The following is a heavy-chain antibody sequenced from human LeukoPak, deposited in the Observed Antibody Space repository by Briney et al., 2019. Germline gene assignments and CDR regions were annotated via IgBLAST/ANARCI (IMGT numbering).Heavy chain of an antibody. Sequence: GGSLRLSCAASGFTFSSYAMHWVRQAPGKGLEWVAVISYDGSNKYFADSVKGRFTISRDNSKNTLYLQMNSLRAEDTAVYYCARDGVLRYFDWLSHLDYWGQGTLVTVSS. CDR2: ISYDGSNK. CDR3: ARDGVLRYFDWLSHLDY. V-gene: IGHV3-30-3*01. D-gene: IGHD3-9*01. J-gene: IGHJ4*02. CDR1: GFTFSSYA.